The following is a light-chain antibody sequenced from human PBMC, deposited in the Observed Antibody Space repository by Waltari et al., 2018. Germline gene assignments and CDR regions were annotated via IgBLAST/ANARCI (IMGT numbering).Light chain of an antibody. V-gene: IGLV2-11*01. CDR2: NVN. CDR1: SNAVGAYNY. J-gene: IGLJ3*02. CDR3: CSYTGTYILV. Sequence: QSALTQPRSVSGSPGQSVTITCAGTSNAVGAYNYVSWYQHHPGKAPKLMIYNVNKRPSGVPDRFSGSKSGNTASLTISGFQAEDEADYYCCSYTGTYILVFGGGTKLTVL.